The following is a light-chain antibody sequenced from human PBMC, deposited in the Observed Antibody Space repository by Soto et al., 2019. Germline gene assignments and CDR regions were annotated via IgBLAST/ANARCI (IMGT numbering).Light chain of an antibody. V-gene: IGKV3-15*01. CDR3: KQYNNWPPIT. CDR2: GAS. J-gene: IGKJ5*01. CDR1: QSVSSN. Sequence: EIVMTQSPATLSVSPGERATLSCRASQSVSSNLAWYQQKPGQAPRLLIYGASTRATGIPARFSGSGSGTELTLTLSSLQYEDFAVYCCKQYNNWPPITFGQATRLEIK.